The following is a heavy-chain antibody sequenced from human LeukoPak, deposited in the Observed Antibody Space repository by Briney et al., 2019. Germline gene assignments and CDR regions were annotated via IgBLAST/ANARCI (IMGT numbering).Heavy chain of an antibody. J-gene: IGHJ4*02. Sequence: GGSLRLSCTASAFTFSNYWMTWVRQAPGKGLEWVASVIQDGSEKYYVDSVKGRFTISRDNAKNSLYLQMNSLRAEDTAVYYCARDGRGIVGATFFDYWGQGTLVTVSS. V-gene: IGHV3-7*01. CDR1: AFTFSNYW. CDR3: ARDGRGIVGATFFDY. CDR2: VIQDGSEK. D-gene: IGHD1-26*01.